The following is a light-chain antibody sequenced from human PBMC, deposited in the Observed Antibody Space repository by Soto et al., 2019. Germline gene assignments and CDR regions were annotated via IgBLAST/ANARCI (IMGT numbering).Light chain of an antibody. Sequence: DIQLTQSPSFLSASVGDRVTITCRASQGISGFLAWYQQKPAKAPKLLIYSTSTLETVVASRFSGSASGTEFTLTFSSMEAEDCATYYCQHLNTYLISFGQGTRLEIK. CDR3: QHLNTYLIS. V-gene: IGKV1-9*01. CDR2: STS. J-gene: IGKJ5*01. CDR1: QGISGF.